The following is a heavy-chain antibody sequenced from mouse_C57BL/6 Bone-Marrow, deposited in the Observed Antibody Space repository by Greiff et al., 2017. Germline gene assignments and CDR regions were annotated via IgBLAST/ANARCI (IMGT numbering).Heavy chain of an antibody. CDR1: GYTFTSYW. CDR3: TKGVYYDPLLAY. V-gene: IGHV1-5*01. D-gene: IGHD2-4*01. CDR2: IYPGNSDT. Sequence: VQLQQSGTVLARPGASVKMSCKTSGYTFTSYWMHWVQQRPGQGLEWIGAIYPGNSDTSYNQKFKGKAKLTAVTSASTAYMELSSLTNEDSAVEYCTKGVYYDPLLAYWGQGTLVTVSA. J-gene: IGHJ3*01.